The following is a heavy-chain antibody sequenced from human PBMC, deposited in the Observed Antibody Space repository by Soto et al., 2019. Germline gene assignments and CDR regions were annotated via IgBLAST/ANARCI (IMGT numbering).Heavy chain of an antibody. Sequence: PGGSLRLSCAASGFTFSSYGMHWVRQAPGKGLEWVAVISYDGSNKYYADSVKGRFTISRDNSKNTLYLQMNSLRAEDTAVYYCAKLWFGELSEPTFDYWGQGTLVTVSS. J-gene: IGHJ4*02. V-gene: IGHV3-30*18. CDR3: AKLWFGELSEPTFDY. CDR1: GFTFSSYG. D-gene: IGHD3-10*01. CDR2: ISYDGSNK.